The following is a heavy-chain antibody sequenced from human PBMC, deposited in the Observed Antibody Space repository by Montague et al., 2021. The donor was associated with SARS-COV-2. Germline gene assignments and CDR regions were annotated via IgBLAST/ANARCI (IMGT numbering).Heavy chain of an antibody. D-gene: IGHD3-10*01. Sequence: SETLSLTCVFYRRSYSGETWARIGKAQGRTPDSTEERMPSGGTNYNPSLKSRVTISVDTSKNQFPLKLSSVTAADTAVYYCARVRYYGSGTSLGMDVWGQGTTVTVSS. CDR1: RRSYSGET. J-gene: IGHJ6*02. CDR2: RMPSGGT. V-gene: IGHV4-34*12. CDR3: ARVRYYGSGTSLGMDV.